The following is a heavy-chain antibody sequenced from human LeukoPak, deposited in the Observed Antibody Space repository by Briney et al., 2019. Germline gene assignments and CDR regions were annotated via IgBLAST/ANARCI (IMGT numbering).Heavy chain of an antibody. CDR2: ISGSGGST. J-gene: IGHJ4*02. V-gene: IGHV3-23*01. Sequence: GGSLRLSCAASGLTFSSYAMSWVRQAPGKGLEWVSAISGSGGSTYYADSVKGRFTISRDNSKNTLYLQMNSLRAEDTAVYYCATHQSSTSSPYWGQGTLVTVSS. D-gene: IGHD6-6*01. CDR1: GLTFSSYA. CDR3: ATHQSSTSSPY.